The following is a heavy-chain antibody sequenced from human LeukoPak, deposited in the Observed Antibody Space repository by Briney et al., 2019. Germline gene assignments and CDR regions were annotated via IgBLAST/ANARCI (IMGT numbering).Heavy chain of an antibody. CDR3: ARDFERGDSSGPPTPHWFDP. V-gene: IGHV1-69*05. J-gene: IGHJ5*02. D-gene: IGHD3-22*01. Sequence: GASVKVSCKASGGTFSSYAISWVRQAPGQGLEWMGGIIPIFGTANYAQKFQGRVTMTTDTSTSTAYMELRSLRSDDTAVYYCARDFERGDSSGPPTPHWFDPWGQGTLVTVSS. CDR1: GGTFSSYA. CDR2: IIPIFGTA.